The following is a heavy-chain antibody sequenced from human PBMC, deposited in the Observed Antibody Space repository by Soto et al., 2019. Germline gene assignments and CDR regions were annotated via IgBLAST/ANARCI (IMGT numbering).Heavy chain of an antibody. CDR3: ARAFAGFGTYWYFDL. CDR1: GGSISSGYYY. CDR2: IYYSGNT. D-gene: IGHD1-1*01. V-gene: IGHV4-30-4*02. J-gene: IGHJ2*01. Sequence: SETLSLTCSVSGGSISSGYYYWSWIRQPPGKGLEWIGNIYYSGNTYYNPSLKSRLIISIDTSKNQFSLRLSSVTAADTAVYYCARAFAGFGTYWYFDLWGRGTLVTVSS.